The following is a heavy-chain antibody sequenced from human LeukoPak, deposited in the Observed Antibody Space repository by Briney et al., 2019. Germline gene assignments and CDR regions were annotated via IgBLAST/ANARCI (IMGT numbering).Heavy chain of an antibody. V-gene: IGHV3-23*01. D-gene: IGHD2-21*02. CDR3: AKDPGGGDWLVY. Sequence: PGGSLILSCAASGFTFVSYSMSWARQAPGKGLEWVSAISASGGIYYADSVRGRFTISRDNSKNTVYLQMNSLRVEHTAEYYCAKDPGGGDWLVYWGQGTLVTVAS. CDR2: ISASGGI. CDR1: GFTFVSYS. J-gene: IGHJ4*01.